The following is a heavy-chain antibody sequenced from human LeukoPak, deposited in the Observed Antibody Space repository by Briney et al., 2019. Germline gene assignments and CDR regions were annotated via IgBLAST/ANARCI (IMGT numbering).Heavy chain of an antibody. CDR3: ARQVQYCGSATCKAYYFYY. Sequence: GESLKISCKGSGYDFATHWIGWVRQMPGKGLEWMGIIYPDDSDTRYSPSFQGQVTISADTSTATAYLQWSSLKTSDTAIYYCARQVQYCGSATCKAYYFYYWGQGTLVTVSP. J-gene: IGHJ4*02. V-gene: IGHV5-51*01. D-gene: IGHD2-2*01. CDR2: IYPDDSDT. CDR1: GYDFATHW.